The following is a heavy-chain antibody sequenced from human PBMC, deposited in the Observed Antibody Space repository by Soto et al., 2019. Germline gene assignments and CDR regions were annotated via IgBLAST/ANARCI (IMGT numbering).Heavy chain of an antibody. CDR3: ARDPGDYSFDY. CDR2: TRNKANSYTT. V-gene: IGHV3-72*01. J-gene: IGHJ4*02. Sequence: PGGSLRLSCAASGFTFSDHYMDWVRQAPGKGLEWVGRTRNKANSYTTEYAAPVKGRFTISRDDSKNSLYLQMNSLKTEDTAVYYCARDPGDYSFDYWGQGTLVTVSS. CDR1: GFTFSDHY. D-gene: IGHD4-17*01.